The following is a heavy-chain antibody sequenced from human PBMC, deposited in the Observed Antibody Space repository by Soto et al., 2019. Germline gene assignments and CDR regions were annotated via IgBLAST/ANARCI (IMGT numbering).Heavy chain of an antibody. CDR3: ARGGAMTVATINNWFDP. V-gene: IGHV1-69*01. Sequence: QVQLVQSGAEVKKPGSSVKVSCKASGGTFSSYAISWVRQAPGQGLEWMGGIIPIFGTANYAQKFQGRVTITADESTSTAYMELSSLRSEDRAVYYCARGGAMTVATINNWFDPWGQGTLVTVSS. J-gene: IGHJ5*02. CDR2: IIPIFGTA. CDR1: GGTFSSYA. D-gene: IGHD5-12*01.